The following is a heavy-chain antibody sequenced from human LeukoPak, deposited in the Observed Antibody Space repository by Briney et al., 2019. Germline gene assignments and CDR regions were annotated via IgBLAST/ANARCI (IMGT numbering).Heavy chain of an antibody. CDR3: ARGYFDIEH. CDR2: INPSGGST. J-gene: IGHJ1*01. CDR1: GYTFPSYY. V-gene: IGHV1-46*01. Sequence: ASVKVSLNSSGYTFPSYYMHWVRQAPGQGLEWMGIINPSGGSTNYAQNFQGRVTVTRDTPTSTVYMELSSLKSEDTAVYYCARGYFDIEHWGPGTLVTVSS. D-gene: IGHD3-9*01.